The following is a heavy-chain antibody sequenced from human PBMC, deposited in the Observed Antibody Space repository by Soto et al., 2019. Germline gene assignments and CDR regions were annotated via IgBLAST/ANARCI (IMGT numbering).Heavy chain of an antibody. CDR2: IIPMFGTP. CDR1: GGTFSRYA. D-gene: IGHD3-22*01. V-gene: IGHV1-69*13. CDR3: ARQFDFESSGYYYPY. J-gene: IGHJ4*02. Sequence: SVKVSCKASGGTFSRYAISWVRQAPGQGLEWMGGIIPMFGTPNYAQKFQGRVTITAVESTSTAYMELSSLRSEDTAVYYCARQFDFESSGYYYPYWGQGTPVTVS.